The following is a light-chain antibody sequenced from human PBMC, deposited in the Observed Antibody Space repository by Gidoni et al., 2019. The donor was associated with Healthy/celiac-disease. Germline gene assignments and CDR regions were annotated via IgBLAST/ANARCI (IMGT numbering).Light chain of an antibody. CDR2: RNN. J-gene: IGLJ1*01. CDR1: SSNIGSNY. CDR3: AAWDDSLSGYV. Sequence: GQRVTISCSGSSSNIGSNYVYWYQQLPGTAPKLLIYRNNQRPSGVPDRFSGSKSGTSASLAISGLRSEDEADYYCAAWDDSLSGYVFGTGTKVTVL. V-gene: IGLV1-47*01.